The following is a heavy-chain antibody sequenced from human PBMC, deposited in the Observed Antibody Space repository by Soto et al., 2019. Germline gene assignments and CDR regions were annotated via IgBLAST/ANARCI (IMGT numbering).Heavy chain of an antibody. CDR2: ISGSGGST. V-gene: IGHV3-23*01. Sequence: GGSLRLYCAASGFTFSSYAMSWVRQAPGKGLEWVSAISGSGGSTYYADSVKGRFTISRDNSKNTLYLQMNSLRAKDTAVYYCAKAFVITKYNWFDPWGQGTLVTVSS. D-gene: IGHD3-22*01. CDR1: GFTFSSYA. J-gene: IGHJ5*02. CDR3: AKAFVITKYNWFDP.